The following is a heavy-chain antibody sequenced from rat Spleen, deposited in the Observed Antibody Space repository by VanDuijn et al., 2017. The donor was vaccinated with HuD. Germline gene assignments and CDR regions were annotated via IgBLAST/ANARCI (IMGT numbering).Heavy chain of an antibody. Sequence: EVQLVESDGGLVQPGRSLKLSCAASGFTFSDYYMAWARQAPTKGLEWVATINYDGSRTDYRDSVKGRFTISRDNAKSTLYLQMDSLRSEDTATYYCARSVFDYWGQGVMVTVSS. CDR3: ARSVFDY. CDR2: INYDGSRT. CDR1: GFTFSDYY. J-gene: IGHJ2*01. V-gene: IGHV5-29*01.